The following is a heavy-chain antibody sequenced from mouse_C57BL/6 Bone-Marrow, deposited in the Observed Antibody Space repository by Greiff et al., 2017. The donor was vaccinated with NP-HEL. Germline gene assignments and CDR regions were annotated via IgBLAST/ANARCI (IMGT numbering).Heavy chain of an antibody. Sequence: EVKLVESGGDLVKPGGSLKLSCAASGFTFSSYGMSWVRQTPDKRLEWVATISRGGSYTYYPDSVKGRFTISRDNAKNTLYLQMSSLKSEDTAMYYCARQYYYGRRAMDYWGQGTSVTVSS. J-gene: IGHJ4*01. CDR2: ISRGGSYT. D-gene: IGHD1-1*01. V-gene: IGHV5-6*01. CDR3: ARQYYYGRRAMDY. CDR1: GFTFSSYG.